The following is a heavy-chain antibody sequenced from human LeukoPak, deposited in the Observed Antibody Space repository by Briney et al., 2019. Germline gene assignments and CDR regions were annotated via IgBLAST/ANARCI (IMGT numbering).Heavy chain of an antibody. J-gene: IGHJ6*03. CDR3: ARGRQDVTMIVVVMTAVSYYLDV. CDR2: IFYNGST. CDR1: GGSINIGGYY. V-gene: IGHV4-31*03. Sequence: SETLSLTCTVSGGSINIGGYYWNWIRQYPGKGLECIGSIFYNGSTFYNLSLRSRVTISINTSKNQFSLKLSSVSAADTAVYYCARGRQDVTMIVVVMTAVSYYLDVWGKGTTVTVS. D-gene: IGHD3-22*01.